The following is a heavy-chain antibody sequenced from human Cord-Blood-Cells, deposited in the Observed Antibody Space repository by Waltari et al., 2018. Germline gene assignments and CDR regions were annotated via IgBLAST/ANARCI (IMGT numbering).Heavy chain of an antibody. Sequence: EVQLVESGGGLIQPGGSLRLSCAASGFTVSSNYMSWVRQAPGKGLEWVSVIYSGGSTYYADSVKGRFTISRDNSKNTLYLQMNSLRAEDTAVYYCVRDDYDSSGTRVDYWGQGTLVTVSS. D-gene: IGHD3-22*01. J-gene: IGHJ4*02. CDR1: GFTVSSNY. CDR2: IYSGGST. V-gene: IGHV3-53*01. CDR3: VRDDYDSSGTRVDY.